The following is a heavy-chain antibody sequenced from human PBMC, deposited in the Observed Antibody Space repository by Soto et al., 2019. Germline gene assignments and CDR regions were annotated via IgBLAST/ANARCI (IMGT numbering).Heavy chain of an antibody. CDR3: ARGTVYVPFLFPCLDV. V-gene: IGHV4-34*01. J-gene: IGHJ6*02. Sequence: PXATLSLTFAVCGESLSAYYWTWIRQPPGKGLEWIGEINQSGSTNYNPSLKSRVTMSADTSKKHFSLKVTSVTAADTAVYYCARGTVYVPFLFPCLDVWGQGTTVTVSS. D-gene: IGHD3-10*02. CDR2: INQSGST. CDR1: GESLSAYY.